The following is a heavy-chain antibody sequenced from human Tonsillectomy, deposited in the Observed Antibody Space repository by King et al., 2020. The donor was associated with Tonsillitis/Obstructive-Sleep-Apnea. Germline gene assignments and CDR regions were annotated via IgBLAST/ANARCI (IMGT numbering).Heavy chain of an antibody. Sequence: QLVQSGAEVKKPGASVKVTCKASGFPFNKFGISWVRQAPGQGLEWMGWISAYSGNTHYVQKFQGRVTMTTDTATTTAYMELRSLRPDDTAVYYCARDQIALQHSLVHYFYVVDVWGQGTTVTVSS. CDR2: ISAYSGNT. J-gene: IGHJ6*02. CDR1: GFPFNKFG. CDR3: ARDQIALQHSLVHYFYVVDV. D-gene: IGHD4-11*01. V-gene: IGHV1-18*01.